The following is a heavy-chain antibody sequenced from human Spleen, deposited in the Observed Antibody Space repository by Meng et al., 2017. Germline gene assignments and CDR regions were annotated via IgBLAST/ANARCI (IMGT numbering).Heavy chain of an antibody. J-gene: IGHJ4*02. D-gene: IGHD6-6*01. Sequence: EVQRVESGGGRVRPGGALRRSCATSGFTFSSYRMNWVRQAPGKGLEWVSTISSGSNFIYYADSVKGRFTISRDNAKNSLYLQINSLRAEDTAVYYCARDIAGRLFDNWGQGTLVTVSS. CDR3: ARDIAGRLFDN. CDR2: ISSGSNFI. CDR1: GFTFSSYR. V-gene: IGHV3-21*01.